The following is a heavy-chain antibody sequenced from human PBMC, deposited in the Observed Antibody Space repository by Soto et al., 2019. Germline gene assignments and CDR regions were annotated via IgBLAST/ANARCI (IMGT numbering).Heavy chain of an antibody. V-gene: IGHV4-30-2*01. CDR2: IYHSGST. D-gene: IGHD5-18*01. CDR1: GVSISSGGYS. CDR3: AVGRYGDLSLDY. J-gene: IGHJ4*02. Sequence: QLQLQESGSGLVKPSQTLSLTCAVSGVSISSGGYSWSWIRQPPGKGLEWIGYIYHSGSTYYNPSLKSRITISVDRSKNQFSLKLSSVTAADTAVYYCAVGRYGDLSLDYWGQGTLVTVSS.